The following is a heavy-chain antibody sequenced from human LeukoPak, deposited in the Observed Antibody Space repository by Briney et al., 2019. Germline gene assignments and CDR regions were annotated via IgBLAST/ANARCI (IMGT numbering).Heavy chain of an antibody. V-gene: IGHV4-39*01. CDR1: GGSISSYY. CDR2: IYYSGST. D-gene: IGHD4-17*01. J-gene: IGHJ4*02. CDR3: ARQGDYGSDY. Sequence: SETLSLTCTVSGGSISSYYWSWIRQPPGKGLEWIGSIYYSGSTYYNPSLKSRVTISVDTSKNQFSLKLSSVTAADTAVYYCARQGDYGSDYWGQGTLVTVSS.